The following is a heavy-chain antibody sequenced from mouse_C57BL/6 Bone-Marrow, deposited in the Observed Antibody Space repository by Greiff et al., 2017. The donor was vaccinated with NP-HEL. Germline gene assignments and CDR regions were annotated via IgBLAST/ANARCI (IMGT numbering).Heavy chain of an antibody. CDR1: GYTFTSYW. CDR3: ASGTEGLAY. D-gene: IGHD1-1*02. V-gene: IGHV1-50*01. J-gene: IGHJ3*01. CDR2: IDPSDSYT. Sequence: QVQLQQPGAELVKPGASVKLSCKASGYTFTSYWMQWVKQRPGQGLEWIGEIDPSDSYTNYNQKFKGKATLTVDTSSSTAYMQLSSRTSEDSAVYYCASGTEGLAYWGQGTLVTVSA.